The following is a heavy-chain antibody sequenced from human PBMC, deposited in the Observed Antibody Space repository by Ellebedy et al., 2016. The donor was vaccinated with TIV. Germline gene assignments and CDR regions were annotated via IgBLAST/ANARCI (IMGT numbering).Heavy chain of an antibody. V-gene: IGHV6-1*01. Sequence: SQTLSLTCSIAGDSVSSNSAIWNWIRQSPSRGLEWLGRTYYRSKWYTDYGVSVRSRITINPDTVKNQVSLQLNSVSPEDTAVYYCARVCVNRVRGGGPLPGCTFDYWGQGTPVTVSS. CDR1: GDSVSSNSAI. D-gene: IGHD3-10*01. CDR2: TYYRSKWYT. CDR3: ARVCVNRVRGGGPLPGCTFDY. J-gene: IGHJ4*02.